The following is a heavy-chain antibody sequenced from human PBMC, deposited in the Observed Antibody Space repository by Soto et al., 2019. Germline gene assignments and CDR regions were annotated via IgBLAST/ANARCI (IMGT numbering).Heavy chain of an antibody. CDR1: GGSVSSGSYY. J-gene: IGHJ4*02. Sequence: SETLSLTCTVSGGSVSSGSYYWSWIRQPPGKGLEWTGYIYYSGSTNYNPSLKSRVTISVDTSKNQFSLKLSSVTAADTAVYYCARADRSYYTDYWGQGTLVTVSS. CDR2: IYYSGST. V-gene: IGHV4-61*01. D-gene: IGHD1-26*01. CDR3: ARADRSYYTDY.